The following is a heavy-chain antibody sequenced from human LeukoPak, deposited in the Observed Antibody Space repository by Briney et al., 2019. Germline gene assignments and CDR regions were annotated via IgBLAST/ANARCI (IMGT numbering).Heavy chain of an antibody. CDR3: AREERITIFGVVRWWFDP. D-gene: IGHD3-3*01. CDR2: IYTSGST. CDR1: GGSISSYY. V-gene: IGHV4-4*07. J-gene: IGHJ5*02. Sequence: SETLSLTCTVSGGSISSYYWSWIRQPAGKGLEWIGRIYTSGSTNYNPSLKSRVTMSVDTSKNQFSLKLSSVTAADTAVYYCAREERITIFGVVRWWFDPWGQGTLVTVSS.